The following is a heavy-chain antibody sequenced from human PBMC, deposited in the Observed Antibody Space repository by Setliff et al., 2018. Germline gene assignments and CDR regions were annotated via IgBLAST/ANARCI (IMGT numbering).Heavy chain of an antibody. D-gene: IGHD3-10*01. J-gene: IGHJ6*03. CDR1: GFSFSSYS. Sequence: GESLKISCAASGFSFSSYSMNWVRQAPGKGLEWVSSIGTSSSYIYYADSVKGRFTISRDNAKNSLYLQMNSLRAEDTAVYYCARARSPHLSLIYHMGVWGKGTTVTVSS. V-gene: IGHV3-21*01. CDR2: IGTSSSYI. CDR3: ARARSPHLSLIYHMGV.